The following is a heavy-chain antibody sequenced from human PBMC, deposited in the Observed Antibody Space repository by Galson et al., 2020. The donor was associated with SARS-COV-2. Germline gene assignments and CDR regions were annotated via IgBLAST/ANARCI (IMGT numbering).Heavy chain of an antibody. V-gene: IGHV3-15*01. D-gene: IGHD5-12*01. CDR3: MIELAGWPCYDYAH. J-gene: IGHJ4*02. CDR2: IKSELLGAAT. CDR1: GFTFKNAW. Sequence: GGSLRLSCAASGFTFKNAWMNWVRQAPGKGLEWVGRIKSELLGAATDFAAPVKGRFTISREDSRSTMYLQMNSLKSEDTAGYYWMIELAGWPCYDYAHWGQGTLVTVSS.